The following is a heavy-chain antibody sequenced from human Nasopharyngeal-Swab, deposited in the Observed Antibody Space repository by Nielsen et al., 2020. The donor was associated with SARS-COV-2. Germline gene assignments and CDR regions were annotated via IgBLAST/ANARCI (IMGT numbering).Heavy chain of an antibody. V-gene: IGHV3-23*01. CDR1: GFTFSSYA. J-gene: IGHJ4*02. CDR3: ARWKGSSWSDY. CDR2: ISGSGGST. Sequence: GGSLRLSCAASGFTFSSYAMNWVRQAPGKGLEWVSAISGSGGSTYYADSVKGRFTISRDNSKNTLYLQMNSLRAEDTAVYYCARWKGSSWSDYWGQGTLVTVSS. D-gene: IGHD6-13*01.